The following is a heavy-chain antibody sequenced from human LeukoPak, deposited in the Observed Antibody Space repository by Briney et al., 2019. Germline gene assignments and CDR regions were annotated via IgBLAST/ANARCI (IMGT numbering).Heavy chain of an antibody. D-gene: IGHD6-19*01. CDR3: ARDGKSSGWYY. Sequence: GGSLRLSCAASGFTFDDYGMSWVHQAPGKGLEWVSAISSSAGTTYYADSVKGRFTISRDNSKNTLYLQMNSLRADDTAVYYCARDGKSSGWYYWGQGTLVTVSS. CDR2: ISSSAGTT. V-gene: IGHV3-23*01. J-gene: IGHJ4*02. CDR1: GFTFDDYG.